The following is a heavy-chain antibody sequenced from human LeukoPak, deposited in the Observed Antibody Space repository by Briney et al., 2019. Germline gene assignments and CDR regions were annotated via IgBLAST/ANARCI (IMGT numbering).Heavy chain of an antibody. CDR3: AREVEMATINYFDY. V-gene: IGHV4-39*07. D-gene: IGHD5-24*01. CDR2: IYYSGST. J-gene: IGHJ4*02. CDR1: GGSISSSSYY. Sequence: SETLSLTCTVSGGSISSSSYYWGWIRQPPGKGLEWIGSIYYSGSTYYNPSLKSRVTISVDMSKNQFSLKLSSVTAADTAVYYCAREVEMATINYFDYWGQGTLVTVSS.